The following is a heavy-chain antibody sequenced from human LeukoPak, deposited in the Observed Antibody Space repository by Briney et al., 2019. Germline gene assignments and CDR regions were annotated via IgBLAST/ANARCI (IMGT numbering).Heavy chain of an antibody. CDR1: GGSISSYY. CDR2: IYYSGST. V-gene: IGHV4-59*01. J-gene: IGHJ4*02. Sequence: SETLSLTCTVSGGSISSYYWSWIQQPPGKRPEWIGYIYYSGSTNYNPSLKSRVTISVDMSKNQFSLKLSSVTAADTAVYYCARIGRYYDSSGYYRDYWGQGTLVTVSS. D-gene: IGHD3-22*01. CDR3: ARIGRYYDSSGYYRDY.